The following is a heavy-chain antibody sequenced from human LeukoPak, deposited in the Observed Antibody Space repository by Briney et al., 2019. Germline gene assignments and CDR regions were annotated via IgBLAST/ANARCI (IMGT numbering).Heavy chain of an antibody. J-gene: IGHJ4*02. D-gene: IGHD2-21*01. CDR1: GFTFSSYA. V-gene: IGHV3-30*04. CDR3: ARANLLCYFDY. Sequence: PGGSLRLSCAASGFTFSSYAMPWVRQAPGKGLEWVAVISYDGSNKYYADSVKGRFTISRDNSKNTLYLQMNSLRAEDTAVYYCARANLLCYFDYWGQGTLVTVSS. CDR2: ISYDGSNK.